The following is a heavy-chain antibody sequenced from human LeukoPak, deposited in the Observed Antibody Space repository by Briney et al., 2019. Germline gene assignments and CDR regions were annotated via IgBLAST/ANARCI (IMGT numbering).Heavy chain of an antibody. Sequence: SETLSLTCSVSGVSINSYYWSWIRQPPGKGLEWIGYIYYTGTTNYNPSLESRVTISVDTSKKKFSLKLSSVTAADTAVYYCARVIGATGTGDSWGQGTLVTVSS. D-gene: IGHD6-13*01. J-gene: IGHJ4*02. V-gene: IGHV4-59*01. CDR3: ARVIGATGTGDS. CDR1: GVSINSYY. CDR2: IYYTGTT.